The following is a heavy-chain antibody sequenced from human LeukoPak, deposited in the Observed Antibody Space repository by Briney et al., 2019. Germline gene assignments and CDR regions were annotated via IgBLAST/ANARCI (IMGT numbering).Heavy chain of an antibody. CDR2: IIPIFGTA. V-gene: IGHV1-69*13. CDR1: GGTFSSYA. J-gene: IGHJ4*02. Sequence: SVKVSCKASGGTFSSYAISWVRQAPGQGLEWMGGIIPIFGTANYAQKFQGRVTITVDESTSTAYMELSSLRSEDTAVYYCARAFSSWYPFDYWGQGTLVTVSS. D-gene: IGHD6-13*01. CDR3: ARAFSSWYPFDY.